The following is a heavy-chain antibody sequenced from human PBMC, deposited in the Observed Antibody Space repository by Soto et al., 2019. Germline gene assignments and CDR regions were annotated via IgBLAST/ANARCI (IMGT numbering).Heavy chain of an antibody. CDR3: AGASDSTWYNWLDP. Sequence: GDSVKVSCKAPGGNFSSNGIRWVRQAPGQGLELMGGIIPTFGTTNYAHKFRGRVTITADESTGTAYMELSSLRSDDTAVYYCAGASDSTWYNWLDPWGQGTLVTVSS. CDR1: GGNFSSNG. J-gene: IGHJ5*02. CDR2: IIPTFGTT. D-gene: IGHD4-4*01. V-gene: IGHV1-69*13.